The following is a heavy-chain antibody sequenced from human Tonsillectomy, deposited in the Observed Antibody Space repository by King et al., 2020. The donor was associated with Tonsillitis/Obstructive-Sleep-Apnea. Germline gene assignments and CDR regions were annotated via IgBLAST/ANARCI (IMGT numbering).Heavy chain of an antibody. CDR3: ARHYFDFWSGSNSEVDC. D-gene: IGHD3-3*01. CDR1: GGSISSYY. J-gene: IGHJ4*02. Sequence: VQLQESGPGLVKPSETLSLTCTVSGGSISSYYWSWIRQPPGKGLEWIGFMHYSGSTNYNPSLKSRVTISVDTSKNQFSLKLSSVTAADTAVYYCARHYFDFWSGSNSEVDCWGQGTLVTVSS. CDR2: MHYSGST. V-gene: IGHV4-59*01.